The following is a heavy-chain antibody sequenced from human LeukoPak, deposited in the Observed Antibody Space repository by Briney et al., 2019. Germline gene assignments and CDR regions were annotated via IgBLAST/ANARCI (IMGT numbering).Heavy chain of an antibody. CDR3: ARAGDITIFGVVILDV. CDR2: IKGTGRKT. D-gene: IGHD3-3*01. CDR1: GFNLSSYV. Sequence: GGSLRLSCAASGFNLSSYVMTWVRQAPGKGLEWVSTIKGTGRKTFYADPVKGRFIISRDNAKNSLYLQMNSLRAEDTAVYYCARAGDITIFGVVILDVWGKGTTVTVSS. V-gene: IGHV3-23*01. J-gene: IGHJ6*03.